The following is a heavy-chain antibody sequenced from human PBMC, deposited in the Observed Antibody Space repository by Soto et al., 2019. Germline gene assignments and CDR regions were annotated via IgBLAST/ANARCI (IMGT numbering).Heavy chain of an antibody. J-gene: IGHJ3*02. CDR2: IAPHRDGT. CDR3: ARGPYGDNAFDI. V-gene: IGHV1-2*02. Sequence: GTSVKPSCKASGYSFTDYYMHWIRQAHEQGLEWMGWIAPHRDGTEFAQKFQGRITLTGDTSTSTAYMELKGLTSADTAVYFCARGPYGDNAFDIWGQGTVVTVSS. D-gene: IGHD4-17*01. CDR1: GYSFTDYY.